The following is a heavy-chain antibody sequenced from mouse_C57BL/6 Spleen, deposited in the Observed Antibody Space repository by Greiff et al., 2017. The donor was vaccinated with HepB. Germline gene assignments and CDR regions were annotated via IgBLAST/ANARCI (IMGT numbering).Heavy chain of an antibody. CDR3: ARRRGAMDY. CDR2: IDPSDSYT. CDR1: GYTFTSYW. V-gene: IGHV1-50*01. Sequence: VQLQQSGAELVKPGASVKLSCKASGYTFTSYWMQWVKQRPGQGLEWIGEIDPSDSYTNYNQKFKGKATLTVDTSSSTAYMQLSSLTCEDSAVYYCARRRGAMDYWGQGTSVTVSS. J-gene: IGHJ4*01.